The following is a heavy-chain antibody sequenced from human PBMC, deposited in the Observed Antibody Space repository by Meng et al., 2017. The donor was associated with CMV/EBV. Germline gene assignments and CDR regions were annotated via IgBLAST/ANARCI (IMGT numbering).Heavy chain of an antibody. CDR2: ISAYNGNT. Sequence: ASVKVSCKASGYTFTSYGISWVRQAPGQGLEWMGWISAYNGNTNYAQKLQGRVTMTTDTSTSTAYMELSSLRSDDTAVYYCARDGVSIVGATTVDYWGQGTLVTVSS. D-gene: IGHD1-26*01. V-gene: IGHV1-18*01. CDR1: GYTFTSYG. CDR3: ARDGVSIVGATTVDY. J-gene: IGHJ4*02.